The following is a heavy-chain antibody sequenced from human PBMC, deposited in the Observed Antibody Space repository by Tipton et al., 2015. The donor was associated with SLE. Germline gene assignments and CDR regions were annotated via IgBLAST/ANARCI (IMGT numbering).Heavy chain of an antibody. CDR1: GFTISNYW. CDR3: GGPWVSSWYYFDF. Sequence: SLRLSCIVSGFTISNYWMGWVRQSPVKGLEWVASINQDGTEHYYVDSVKGRFTISRDNARNLLYLQMTSLRVEDTALYYCGGPWVSSWYYFDFWGQGTLVAVSS. CDR2: INQDGTEH. J-gene: IGHJ4*02. V-gene: IGHV3-7*01. D-gene: IGHD6-13*01.